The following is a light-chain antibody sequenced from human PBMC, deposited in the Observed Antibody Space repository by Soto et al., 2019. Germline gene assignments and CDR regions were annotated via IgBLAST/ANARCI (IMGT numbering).Light chain of an antibody. V-gene: IGLV2-14*03. CDR3: SSYSSSSSV. J-gene: IGLJ1*01. Sequence: QSALTQPASVSGSPGQSVTISCTGTSSDLDGYNFVSWYQHHPGKAPKLMIYDVGNRPSGVSVRFSGSKSGNTASLTISGLQAEDEADYYCSSYSSSSSVFGTGTKVTVL. CDR1: SSDLDGYNF. CDR2: DVG.